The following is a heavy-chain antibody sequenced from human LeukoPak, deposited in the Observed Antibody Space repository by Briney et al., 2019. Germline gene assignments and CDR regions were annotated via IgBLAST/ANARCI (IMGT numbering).Heavy chain of an antibody. CDR3: ARDAARSLIVVVPAATEYFQH. CDR2: ISSSGYI. Sequence: GGSLRLSCAASGFTFSSYSMNWVRQAPGKGLEWVSSISSSGYIYYADSVKGRFTISRDNAKNSLYLQMNSLRAEDTAVYYCARDAARSLIVVVPAATEYFQHWGQGTLVTVSS. CDR1: GFTFSSYS. J-gene: IGHJ1*01. D-gene: IGHD2-2*01. V-gene: IGHV3-21*01.